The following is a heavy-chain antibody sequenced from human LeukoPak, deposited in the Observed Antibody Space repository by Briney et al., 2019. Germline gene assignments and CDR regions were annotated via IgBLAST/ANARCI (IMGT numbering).Heavy chain of an antibody. CDR1: GFTFSSYS. Sequence: GGSLRLSCAASGFTFSSYSMNWVRQAPGKGLEWVSSISSSSSYKYYADSVKGRFTISRDNAKNSLYLQMNSLRAEDTAVYYCARDYSLRSHFDYWGQGTLVTVSS. CDR3: ARDYSLRSHFDY. CDR2: ISSSSSYK. J-gene: IGHJ4*02. V-gene: IGHV3-21*01. D-gene: IGHD1-26*01.